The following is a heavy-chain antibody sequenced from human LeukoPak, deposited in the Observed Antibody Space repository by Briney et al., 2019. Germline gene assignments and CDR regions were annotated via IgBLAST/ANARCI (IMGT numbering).Heavy chain of an antibody. Sequence: PGGSLRLSCAASGFTFSSYAMHWVRQAPGKGLEWVAVISYDGSNKYYADSVKGRFTISRDNSKNTLYLQMNSLRAEDTAVYYCARDLRDSSGCDYWGQGTLVTVSS. CDR1: GFTFSSYA. CDR2: ISYDGSNK. CDR3: ARDLRDSSGCDY. J-gene: IGHJ4*02. D-gene: IGHD6-19*01. V-gene: IGHV3-30-3*01.